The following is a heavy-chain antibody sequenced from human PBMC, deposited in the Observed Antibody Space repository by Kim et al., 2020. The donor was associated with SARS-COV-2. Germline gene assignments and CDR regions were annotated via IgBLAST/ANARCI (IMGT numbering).Heavy chain of an antibody. CDR2: INPSGGST. J-gene: IGHJ5*02. Sequence: ASVKVSCKASGYTFTNYYIHWVRQAPGQGLEWVGIINPSGGSTAYAEQFQGRVTLTRDTSTSTVYMELRSLTSEDTAVFYCARIAQFNRTGNYWGSYNWFDPWSQGTLVTVSS. CDR3: ARIAQFNRTGNYWGSYNWFDP. V-gene: IGHV1-46*01. CDR1: GYTFTNYY. D-gene: IGHD3-22*01.